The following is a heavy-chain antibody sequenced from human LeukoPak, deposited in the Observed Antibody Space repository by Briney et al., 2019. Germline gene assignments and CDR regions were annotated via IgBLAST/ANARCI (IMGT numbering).Heavy chain of an antibody. Sequence: PSETLFLTCTVSGGSISSYYWSWIRQPPGKRLEWIGSIYYSGSTNYNPSLKSRVTMSVDTSKNQFSLKLSSVTAADTAVYYCARDLPYSSSWYGHYAFDIWGQGTMVTVSS. V-gene: IGHV4-59*12. J-gene: IGHJ3*02. CDR3: ARDLPYSSSWYGHYAFDI. CDR1: GGSISSYY. D-gene: IGHD6-13*01. CDR2: IYYSGST.